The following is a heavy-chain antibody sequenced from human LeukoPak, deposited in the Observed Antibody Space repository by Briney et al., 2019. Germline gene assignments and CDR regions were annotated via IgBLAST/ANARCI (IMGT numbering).Heavy chain of an antibody. CDR2: IYPGDSDT. D-gene: IGHD5-18*01. J-gene: IGHJ4*02. CDR3: ARSGSGYSYGYAY. Sequence: GESLKISCKVSGYSFTNYWIAWVRQMPGKGLEWMGIIYPGDSDTKYSPSFQGQVTMSADKSTTTAYLQWSSLKAPDTAMYYCARSGSGYSYGYAYWGQGTLVTVSS. CDR1: GYSFTNYW. V-gene: IGHV5-51*01.